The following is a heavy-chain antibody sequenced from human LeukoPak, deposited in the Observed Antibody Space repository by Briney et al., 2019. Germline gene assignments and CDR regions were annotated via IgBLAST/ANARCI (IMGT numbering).Heavy chain of an antibody. CDR1: GFTFSSYA. CDR3: AKAGIAVPATPEY. V-gene: IGHV3-23*01. CDR2: ISSGGGTT. J-gene: IGHJ4*02. D-gene: IGHD6-19*01. Sequence: GGSLRLSCAASGFTFSSYAMNWVRQAPGKGLEWVSVISSGGGTTYYSASVKGRFIISRDNSRNTLYLQMNSLRADDTGVYYCAKAGIAVPATPEYCGQGTQVTVSS.